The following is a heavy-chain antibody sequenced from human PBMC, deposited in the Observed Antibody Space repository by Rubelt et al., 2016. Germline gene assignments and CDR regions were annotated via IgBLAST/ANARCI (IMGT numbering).Heavy chain of an antibody. D-gene: IGHD3-10*01. V-gene: IGHV4-31*03. CDR2: IYYSGST. CDR3: ARLGPGSTSHAFDI. Sequence: QVQLQESAPGLVKPSQTLSLTCTVSGGSISSGGYYWTWIRQHPGKGLEWIGYIYYSGSTYYNPSLKSRVTISVDTSKNQFSLKVYSVTAADTAVYYCARLGPGSTSHAFDIWGQGTMVTVSS. J-gene: IGHJ3*02. CDR1: GGSISSGGYY.